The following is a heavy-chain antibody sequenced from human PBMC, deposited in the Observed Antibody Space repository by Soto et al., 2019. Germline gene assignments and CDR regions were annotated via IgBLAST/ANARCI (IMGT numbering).Heavy chain of an antibody. V-gene: IGHV3-30*18. Sequence: GCSLRLSCVAPGFTFSDFGMHWVRQGPGKGLEWLAVISEDAETDFHADSVKGRFTVSRDNFKETLYLQMNSLTTDDSGVYFCAKAPFRRPYYFYGMDVWGQGTTVTVSS. CDR1: GFTFSDFG. J-gene: IGHJ6*02. D-gene: IGHD3-10*01. CDR3: AKAPFRRPYYFYGMDV. CDR2: ISEDAETD.